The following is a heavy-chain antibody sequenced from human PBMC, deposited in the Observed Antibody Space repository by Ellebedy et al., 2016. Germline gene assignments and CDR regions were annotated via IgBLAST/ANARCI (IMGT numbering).Heavy chain of an antibody. Sequence: SETLSLTCTVSGGSISSYYWSWIRQPPGKGLEWIGYIYYSGSTNYNPSLKSRVTISVDTSKNQFSLKLSSVTAADTAVYYCASCRDGYEWYFDLWGRGTLVTVSS. CDR1: GGSISSYY. J-gene: IGHJ2*01. V-gene: IGHV4-59*08. CDR2: IYYSGST. CDR3: ASCRDGYEWYFDL. D-gene: IGHD5-24*01.